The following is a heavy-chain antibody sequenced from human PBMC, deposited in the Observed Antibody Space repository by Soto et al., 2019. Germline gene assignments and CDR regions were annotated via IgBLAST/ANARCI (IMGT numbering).Heavy chain of an antibody. J-gene: IGHJ4*02. CDR1: GVSISSYY. V-gene: IGHV4-59*01. CDR3: AREDSSGWYRVRYFDY. CDR2: IYYSGST. Sequence: SEPLSLTCTVSGVSISSYYWSWIRQPPGKGLEWIGYIYYSGSTNYNPSLKSRVTISVDTSKNQFSLKLSSVTAADTAVYYCAREDSSGWYRVRYFDYWGQGTLVTVSS. D-gene: IGHD6-19*01.